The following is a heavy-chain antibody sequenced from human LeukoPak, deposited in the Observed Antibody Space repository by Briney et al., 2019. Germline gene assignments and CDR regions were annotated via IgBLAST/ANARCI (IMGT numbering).Heavy chain of an antibody. CDR3: ARDSREVYLDY. CDR2: IYHSGST. CDR1: GYSISSGYY. D-gene: IGHD1-26*01. J-gene: IGHJ4*02. V-gene: IGHV4-38-2*02. Sequence: PSETLSLTCTVSGYSISSGYYWGWIRQPPGKGLEWIGSIYHSGSTYYNPSLKSRVTISVDTSKNQFPLKLSSVTAADTAVYYCARDSREVYLDYWGQGTLVTVSS.